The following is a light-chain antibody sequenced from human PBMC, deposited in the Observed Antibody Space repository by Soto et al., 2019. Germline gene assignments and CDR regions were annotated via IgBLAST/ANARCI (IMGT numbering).Light chain of an antibody. V-gene: IGKV1-33*01. J-gene: IGKJ5*01. CDR3: QQYDHPPYT. Sequence: DIQMTRSPSSLSAAVGDRVTFTFHASQDIYKYSKWYQQKPEKAPKLLIYDASNLERGVPSRFSGSGSGTDFSLTVDSLQPEDTATYYCQQYDHPPYTFGQGTRLEIK. CDR1: QDIYKY. CDR2: DAS.